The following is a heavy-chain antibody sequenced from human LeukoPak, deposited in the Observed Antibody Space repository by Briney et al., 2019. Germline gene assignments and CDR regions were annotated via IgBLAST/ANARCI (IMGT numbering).Heavy chain of an antibody. CDR1: GGSLSSGSYY. D-gene: IGHD3-10*01. CDR2: IYYSGST. CDR3: ARDSRGYYGSGSYLDY. J-gene: IGHJ4*02. V-gene: IGHV4-61*01. Sequence: KPSETPSPTRPVSGGSLSSGSYYWGWVRPPPGEGMGWVGYIYYSGSTNNKPSLKSRVTISVDTSKNQFSLKLSSVTAADTAVYYCARDSRGYYGSGSYLDYWGQGTLVTVSS.